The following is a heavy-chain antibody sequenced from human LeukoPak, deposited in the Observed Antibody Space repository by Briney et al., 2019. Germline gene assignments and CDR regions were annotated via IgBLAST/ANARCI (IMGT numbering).Heavy chain of an antibody. CDR1: GFTFSSFA. V-gene: IGHV3-30*18. D-gene: IGHD3-16*01. Sequence: SGGSLRLSCVASGFTFSSFAMHWVRQAPGKGLEWVAVISFEGRNKYYADSLKGRFTISRDNSKNTLYLQMNSLRGEDTAVYYCAKDPGGYYFDNWGQGTVVTVSS. J-gene: IGHJ4*02. CDR3: AKDPGGYYFDN. CDR2: ISFEGRNK.